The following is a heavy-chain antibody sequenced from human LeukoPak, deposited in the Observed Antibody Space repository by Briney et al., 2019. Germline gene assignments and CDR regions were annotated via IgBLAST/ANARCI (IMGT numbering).Heavy chain of an antibody. V-gene: IGHV3-74*01. Sequence: GGSLRLSCAASGFTFSTYWMHWVRQAPGKGLVWVSGINSDGITTRYADSVKGRFTISRDNAKNTLYLQMNSLRAEDTAVYYCARESSEIDYWGQGTLVTVSS. CDR1: GFTFSTYW. J-gene: IGHJ4*02. CDR3: ARESSEIDY. CDR2: INSDGITT.